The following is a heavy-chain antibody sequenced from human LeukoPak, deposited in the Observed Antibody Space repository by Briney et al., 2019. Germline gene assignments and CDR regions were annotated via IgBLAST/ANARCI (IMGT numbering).Heavy chain of an antibody. CDR3: ARGIGAADF. CDR2: MYESGSP. V-gene: IGHV4-4*02. Sequence: SETLSLTCAVTGGYIGSRNWWSWVRQPPGKGLQWIGEMYESGSPKYNPSLKSRATMSVDKSKNLFSLKLTSVTAADTAVYYCARGIGAADFWGQGTLVTVSS. D-gene: IGHD3-16*01. J-gene: IGHJ4*02. CDR1: GGYIGSRNW.